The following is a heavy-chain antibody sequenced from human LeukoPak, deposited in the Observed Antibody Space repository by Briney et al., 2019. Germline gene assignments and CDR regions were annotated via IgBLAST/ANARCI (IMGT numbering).Heavy chain of an antibody. J-gene: IGHJ4*02. V-gene: IGHV3-30-3*01. CDR3: ARDMIAVAGLIDY. CDR1: GFTFSSYA. D-gene: IGHD6-19*01. CDR2: ISYDGSNK. Sequence: GRSLRPSCAASGFTFSSYAMHWVRQAPGKGLEWVAVISYDGSNKYYADSVKGRFTISRDNSKNTLYLQMNSLRAEDMAVYYCARDMIAVAGLIDYWGQGTLVTVSS.